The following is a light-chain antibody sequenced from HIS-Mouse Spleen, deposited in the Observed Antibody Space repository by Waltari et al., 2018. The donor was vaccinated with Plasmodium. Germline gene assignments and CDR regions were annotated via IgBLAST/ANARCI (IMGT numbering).Light chain of an antibody. CDR1: SSDVGSYNL. Sequence: QSALTQPASVSGSPGQSITISCTGTSSDVGSYNLVSWYQQHPGKAPKLMIYEGRKRPSGVSNRFSGSKSGNTASLTCSGLQAEDEADYYCCSYAGSSTYVFGTGTKVTVL. CDR3: CSYAGSSTYV. J-gene: IGLJ1*01. CDR2: EGR. V-gene: IGLV2-23*01.